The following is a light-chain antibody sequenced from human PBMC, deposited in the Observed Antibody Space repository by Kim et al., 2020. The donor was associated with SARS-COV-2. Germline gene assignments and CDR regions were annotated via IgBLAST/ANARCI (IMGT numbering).Light chain of an antibody. CDR1: SGDVGGYDY. J-gene: IGLJ1*01. Sequence: GKSITISCTGSSGDVGGYDYVSWYQQHPGKAPILIIYHVVNRPSGVSNRFSGSKSGNTASLTISGLHAEDEADYYCSSYASSTSYVFGTGTKVTVL. CDR2: HVV. V-gene: IGLV2-14*03. CDR3: SSYASSTSYV.